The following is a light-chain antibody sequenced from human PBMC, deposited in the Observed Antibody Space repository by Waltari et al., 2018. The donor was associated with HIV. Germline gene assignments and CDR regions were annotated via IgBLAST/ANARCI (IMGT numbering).Light chain of an antibody. CDR1: NSNIGSNT. Sequence: QSVLIQPPSASGTPGQRVSISCSGSNSNIGSNTLHWSQYIPGTAPKLLIYNNNQRPSGVPDRFSGSKSGTSASLAISGLQSEDEADYFCAAWADSLNGPVFGGGTKLTVL. CDR2: NNN. V-gene: IGLV1-44*01. CDR3: AAWADSLNGPV. J-gene: IGLJ3*02.